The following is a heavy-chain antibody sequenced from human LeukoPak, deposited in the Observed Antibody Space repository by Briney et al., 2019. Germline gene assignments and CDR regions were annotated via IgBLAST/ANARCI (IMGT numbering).Heavy chain of an antibody. CDR3: ARARSYYDSSGYYYWFDP. Sequence: SETLSLTCAVYGGSFSGYYWRWLRQPPGKGLEWIGEINHSGSTNYNPSLKSRVTISVDTSKNQFSLKLSSVTAADTAVYYCARARSYYDSSGYYYWFDPWGQGTLVTVSS. V-gene: IGHV4-34*01. D-gene: IGHD3-22*01. CDR1: GGSFSGYY. CDR2: INHSGST. J-gene: IGHJ5*02.